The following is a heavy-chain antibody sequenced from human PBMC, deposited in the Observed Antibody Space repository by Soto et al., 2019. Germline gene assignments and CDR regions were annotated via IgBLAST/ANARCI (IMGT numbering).Heavy chain of an antibody. Sequence: QVQLVQSGAEVKKPGSSVKVSCKASGGTFSSYAISWVRQAPGQGLEWMGGIIPIFGTANYAQKFQGRVTMTADESTSTAYMELSSLRSEDTAVYYCARVHYDILTGYPEPYYYYYGMDVWGQGTTVTVSS. CDR3: ARVHYDILTGYPEPYYYYYGMDV. D-gene: IGHD3-9*01. CDR1: GGTFSSYA. CDR2: IIPIFGTA. V-gene: IGHV1-69*01. J-gene: IGHJ6*02.